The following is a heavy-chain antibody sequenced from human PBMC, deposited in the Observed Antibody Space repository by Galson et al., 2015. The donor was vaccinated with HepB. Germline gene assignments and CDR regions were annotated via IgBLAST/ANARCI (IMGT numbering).Heavy chain of an antibody. J-gene: IGHJ4*02. Sequence: SLRLSCAASGFTFSSYNMHWVRQAPGKGLEWVAIISYDGTDKKYADSVKGRFTISRDNSKNTLFLHLNSLRVDDTAVYYCAREENWNTWLYWGQGTLVTVSS. V-gene: IGHV3-33*05. CDR2: ISYDGTDK. D-gene: IGHD1-1*01. CDR1: GFTFSSYN. CDR3: AREENWNTWLY.